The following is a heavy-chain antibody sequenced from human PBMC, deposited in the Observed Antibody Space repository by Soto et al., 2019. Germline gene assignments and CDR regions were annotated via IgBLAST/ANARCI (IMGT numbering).Heavy chain of an antibody. CDR2: ISDSGDRT. D-gene: IGHD3-16*02. J-gene: IGHJ3*01. CDR1: GFTLSMSA. CDR3: AKDRGIIVKAGDAFDV. Sequence: GGSLRLSCASSGFTLSMSAVNWVRQAPGKGLEWVSYISDSGDRTYYADSVKGRFTISRDRSKNTVSLQMDSLRAEDTAVYYCAKDRGIIVKAGDAFDVWGQGSKVTVSS. V-gene: IGHV3-23*01.